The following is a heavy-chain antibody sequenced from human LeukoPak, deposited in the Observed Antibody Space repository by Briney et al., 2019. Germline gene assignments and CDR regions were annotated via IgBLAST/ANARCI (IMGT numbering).Heavy chain of an antibody. CDR1: GFTFSSYG. CDR2: ISYDGSNK. D-gene: IGHD3-9*01. Sequence: SGGSLRLSCAASGFTFSSYGMHWVRQAPGKGLEWVAVISYDGSNKYYADSVKGRFTISRDNSKNTLYLQMNSLRAEDTAVYYCARGVTISNTYFQYWGQGTLVTVSS. V-gene: IGHV3-30*03. CDR3: ARGVTISNTYFQY. J-gene: IGHJ1*01.